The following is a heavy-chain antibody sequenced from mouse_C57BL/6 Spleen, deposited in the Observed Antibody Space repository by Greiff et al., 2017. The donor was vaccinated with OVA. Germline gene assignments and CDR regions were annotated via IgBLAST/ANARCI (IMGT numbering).Heavy chain of an antibody. D-gene: IGHD4-1*01. V-gene: IGHV5-17*01. CDR3: AGMGRVYAMDD. J-gene: IGHJ4*01. CDR1: GFTFSDYG. Sequence: EVKLVESGGGLVKPGGSLKLSCAASGFTFSDYGMHWVRQAPEKGLEWVAYISSGSSTIYYADTVKGRFTISRDNAKNTLFLQMTSLRSEDTAMYYCAGMGRVYAMDDWGQGTSVTVSS. CDR2: ISSGSSTI.